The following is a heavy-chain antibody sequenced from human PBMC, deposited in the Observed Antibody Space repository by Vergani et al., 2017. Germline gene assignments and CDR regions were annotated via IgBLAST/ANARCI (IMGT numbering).Heavy chain of an antibody. Sequence: QLPLQESGPGLVKPSATLSLTFSVSGASIRSSNYYLGWIRQPPGKGLEWIASIYYSGSTYYNPSLKSRVPISVDTSKNQFSLKLSSVTAADTAVYFCARHSTVEWLVKLGWIDPWGQGILVTVSS. CDR3: ARHSTVEWLVKLGWIDP. CDR2: IYYSGST. J-gene: IGHJ5*02. D-gene: IGHD6-19*01. CDR1: GASIRSSNYY. V-gene: IGHV4-39*01.